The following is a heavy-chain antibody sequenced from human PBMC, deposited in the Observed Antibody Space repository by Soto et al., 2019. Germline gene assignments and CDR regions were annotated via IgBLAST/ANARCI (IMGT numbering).Heavy chain of an antibody. CDR3: TTTRPGTSVLDK. CDR2: IRSKTDGGTT. J-gene: IGHJ3*02. V-gene: IGHV3-15*01. D-gene: IGHD6-13*01. CDR1: GMTISNAW. Sequence: GGSLRLSCAASGMTISNAWMNWVRQAPGKGLEWVGRIRSKTDGGTTEYVAPVKGRFTFSREDSKNTLYLQMSGLQTEDTAVYYCTTTRPGTSVLDKWGQGTMVTVSS.